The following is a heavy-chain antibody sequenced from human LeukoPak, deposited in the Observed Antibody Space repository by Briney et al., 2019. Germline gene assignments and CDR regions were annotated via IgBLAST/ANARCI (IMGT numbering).Heavy chain of an antibody. J-gene: IGHJ4*02. CDR1: GYSFTSYW. CDR2: IYPGDSDT. D-gene: IGHD4-17*01. V-gene: IGHV5-51*01. CDR3: ARQRRTVTTGWYFDY. Sequence: GESLKISCKGSGYSFTSYWIGWVRQMPGKGLEWMGIIYPGDSDTRYSQSFQGQVTTSADKSVSTAYLQWSSLKASDTAMYYCARQRRTVTTGWYFDYWGQGTLVTVSS.